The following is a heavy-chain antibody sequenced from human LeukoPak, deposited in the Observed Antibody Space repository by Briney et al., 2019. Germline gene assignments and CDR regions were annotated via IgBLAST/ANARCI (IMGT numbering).Heavy chain of an antibody. J-gene: IGHJ4*02. D-gene: IGHD1-26*01. CDR1: GYTFTSYG. CDR2: ISAYNGNT. CDR3: ARERGATILYYFDY. V-gene: IGHV1-18*01. Sequence: ASVKVSCKASGYTFTSYGISWVRQAPGQGLEWMGWISAYNGNTNYAQKLQGRVTMTTDTSTSTAYMELRSLRSDDTAVYYCARERGATILYYFDYWGQGTLVTVSS.